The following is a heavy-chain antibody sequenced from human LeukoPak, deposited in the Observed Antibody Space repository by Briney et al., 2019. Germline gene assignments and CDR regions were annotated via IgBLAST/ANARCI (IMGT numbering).Heavy chain of an antibody. CDR2: IYPGDSDT. Sequence: GESLKISCKGSGYSFTSYWIGWVRQMPGKGQEWMGIIYPGDSDTRYSPSFQGQVTISADKSISTAYLQWSSLKASDTAMYYCARWDGYSGSATTYYYMDVWGKGTTVTVSS. CDR3: ARWDGYSGSATTYYYMDV. CDR1: GYSFTSYW. D-gene: IGHD3-10*01. J-gene: IGHJ6*03. V-gene: IGHV5-51*01.